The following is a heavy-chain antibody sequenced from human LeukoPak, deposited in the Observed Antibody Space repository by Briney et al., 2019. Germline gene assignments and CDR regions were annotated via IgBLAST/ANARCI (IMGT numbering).Heavy chain of an antibody. V-gene: IGHV4-61*01. Sequence: SETLSLTCTVSGGSVSSASFYWSWIRQPPGKELEWIGNIYYSGSTKYNPSLTSRVTISVDTSKNQFTLKLSSVTAADTAVYYCARVDYYGSGRYYFDHRGQGTLVTVSS. CDR1: GGSVSSASFY. CDR3: ARVDYYGSGRYYFDH. D-gene: IGHD3-10*01. CDR2: IYYSGST. J-gene: IGHJ4*02.